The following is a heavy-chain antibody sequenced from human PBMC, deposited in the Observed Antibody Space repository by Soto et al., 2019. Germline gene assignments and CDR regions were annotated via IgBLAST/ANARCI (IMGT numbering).Heavy chain of an antibody. CDR1: GYTFTSYG. CDR3: ARGRWDDSSGYDAFDI. Sequence: ASVKVSCKASGYTFTSYGISWVRQAPGQGLEWMGWISAYNGNTNYAQKLQGRVTTTTDTSTSTAYMELRSLRSDDTAVYYCARGRWDDSSGYDAFDIWGQGXMVTV. J-gene: IGHJ3*02. CDR2: ISAYNGNT. V-gene: IGHV1-18*04. D-gene: IGHD3-22*01.